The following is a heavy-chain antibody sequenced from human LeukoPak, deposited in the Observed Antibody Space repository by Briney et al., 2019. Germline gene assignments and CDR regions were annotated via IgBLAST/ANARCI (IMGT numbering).Heavy chain of an antibody. Sequence: GGSLRLSCAASGFTFDDYAMHWVRQAPGKGLEWVSGISWNSATIGYADSVKGRFTISRDNAKNSLYLQMNSLRAEDTALYYCAKDVGFSYGTFDYWGQGTLVTVSS. V-gene: IGHV3-9*01. CDR2: ISWNSATI. CDR1: GFTFDDYA. J-gene: IGHJ4*02. D-gene: IGHD5-18*01. CDR3: AKDVGFSYGTFDY.